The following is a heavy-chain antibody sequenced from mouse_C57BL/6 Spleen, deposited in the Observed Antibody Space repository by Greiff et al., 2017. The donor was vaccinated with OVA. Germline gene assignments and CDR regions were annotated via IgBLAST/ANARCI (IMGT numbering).Heavy chain of an antibody. CDR3: ARAGNITTVVATPYWYFDV. J-gene: IGHJ1*03. CDR1: GYTFTSYW. D-gene: IGHD1-1*01. V-gene: IGHV1-64*01. CDR2: IHPNSGST. Sequence: QVQLKQSGAELVKPGASVKLSCKASGYTFTSYWMHWVKQRPGQGLEWIGMIHPNSGSTNYNEKFKSKATLTVDKSSSTAYMQLSSLTSEDSAVYYCARAGNITTVVATPYWYFDVWGTGTTVTVSS.